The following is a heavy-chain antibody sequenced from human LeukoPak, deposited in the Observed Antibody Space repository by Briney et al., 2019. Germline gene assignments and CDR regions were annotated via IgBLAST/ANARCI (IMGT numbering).Heavy chain of an antibody. CDR1: GFTFSSYA. Sequence: GGSLRLSCAASGFTFSSYAMTWVRQAPGKGLQWVSAISSSGGSTYYADSVKGRFSISRDNSKNTLFLQMNSLRAEDTAVYYCAKDSFRSSSGVDPWGQGTLVTVSS. D-gene: IGHD6-19*01. V-gene: IGHV3-23*01. J-gene: IGHJ5*02. CDR3: AKDSFRSSSGVDP. CDR2: ISSSGGST.